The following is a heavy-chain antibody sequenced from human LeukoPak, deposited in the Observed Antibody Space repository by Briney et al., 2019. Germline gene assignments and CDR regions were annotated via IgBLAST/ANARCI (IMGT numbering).Heavy chain of an antibody. Sequence: GGSLRLSCAASGFTFSSYGMHWVRQAPGKGLEWVAVISYDGSNKYYADSVNGRFTISRDNSKNTLSLQMNSLRAEDTAMYYCAKSPSGRSRISRFDYWGQGILVTVSS. V-gene: IGHV3-30*18. D-gene: IGHD1-26*01. CDR1: GFTFSSYG. J-gene: IGHJ4*02. CDR2: ISYDGSNK. CDR3: AKSPSGRSRISRFDY.